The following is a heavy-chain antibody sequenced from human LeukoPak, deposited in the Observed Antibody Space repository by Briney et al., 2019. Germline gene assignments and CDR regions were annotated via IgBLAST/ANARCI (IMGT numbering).Heavy chain of an antibody. D-gene: IGHD2-15*01. Sequence: SETLSLTCTVSGGSISSYYWSWIRQPPGKRLEWIGFIYYSGSTNYNPSLKSRVTISVDTSTNQFSLRLTSVTAADTAVYYCAAGYCSGGRCYSYFDSWGQGTLVTVSS. CDR2: IYYSGST. J-gene: IGHJ4*02. CDR1: GGSISSYY. CDR3: AAGYCSGGRCYSYFDS. V-gene: IGHV4-59*01.